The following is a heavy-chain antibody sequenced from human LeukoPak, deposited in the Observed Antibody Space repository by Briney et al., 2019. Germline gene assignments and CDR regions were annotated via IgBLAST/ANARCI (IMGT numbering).Heavy chain of an antibody. CDR1: GYSFSSLW. D-gene: IGHD2-15*01. Sequence: GESLKSSCKGSGYSFSSLWIGWVRQMPGKGLEWMGVIYPADSDTRYSPSFQGQVTISADKSISTAYLRWRSLKASDTAMYYCATSPYCSGGSCCLSACWGQGTLVTVPS. J-gene: IGHJ4*02. CDR3: ATSPYCSGGSCCLSAC. CDR2: IYPADSDT. V-gene: IGHV5-51*01.